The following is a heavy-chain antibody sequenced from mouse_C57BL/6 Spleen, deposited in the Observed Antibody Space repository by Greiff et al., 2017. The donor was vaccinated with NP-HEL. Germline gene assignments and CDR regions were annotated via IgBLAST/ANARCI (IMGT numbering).Heavy chain of an antibody. CDR2: IDPSDSYP. V-gene: IGHV1-50*01. CDR3: ARGDGYYVAMDY. CDR1: GYTFTSYW. Sequence: QVQLQQPGAELVKPGASVKLSCKASGYTFTSYWMQWVKQRPGQGLEWIGEIDPSDSYPNSNQKFKGKATLTVDTSSSTAYMQLSSLTSEDSAVYYCARGDGYYVAMDYWGQGTSVTVSS. J-gene: IGHJ4*01. D-gene: IGHD2-3*01.